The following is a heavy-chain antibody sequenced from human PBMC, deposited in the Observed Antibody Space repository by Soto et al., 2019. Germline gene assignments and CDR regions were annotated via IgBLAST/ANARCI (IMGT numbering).Heavy chain of an antibody. V-gene: IGHV1-2*02. D-gene: IGHD3-22*01. J-gene: IGHJ5*02. Sequence: QVQFEQSGAEVKEPGASVKVSCKASAYIFTDYYIHWVRQAPGQGLEWMGWIIPNNGGTKYAQKFQDRVTMTRDTSITTAYMDLSRLRSDYTAVYYCARGTFDTSGNYFAGWFGPWGQGTLVTVSS. CDR3: ARGTFDTSGNYFAGWFGP. CDR1: AYIFTDYY. CDR2: IIPNNGGT.